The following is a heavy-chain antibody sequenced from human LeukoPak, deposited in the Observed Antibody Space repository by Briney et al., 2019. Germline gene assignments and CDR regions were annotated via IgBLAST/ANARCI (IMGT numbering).Heavy chain of an antibody. CDR2: IRSSGSPT. CDR3: ARDRFVYTVTTGIDY. J-gene: IGHJ4*02. CDR1: GFTFSSYS. D-gene: IGHD4-17*01. V-gene: IGHV3-48*02. Sequence: GGSLRLSCAASGFTFSSYSMNWVRQAPGKGLEWVSNIRSSGSPTHDADYVKGRFTISRDNAQNSLYLQMNSLRDEDTAVYYCARDRFVYTVTTGIDYWGQGTLVTVSS.